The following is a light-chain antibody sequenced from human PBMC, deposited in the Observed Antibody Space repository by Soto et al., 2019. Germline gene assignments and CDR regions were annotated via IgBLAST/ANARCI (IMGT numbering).Light chain of an antibody. CDR1: SSDVGGYNY. Sequence: QSALTQPASVSGSPGQSITLSCAGTSSDVGGYNYVSWYQQHPGKAPKLLIYDVNNRPSGVSNRFSGSKSGNTASLTISGLQAEDEADYYCTSYPTTSTVIFGGGTKLTVL. CDR2: DVN. V-gene: IGLV2-14*03. J-gene: IGLJ2*01. CDR3: TSYPTTSTVI.